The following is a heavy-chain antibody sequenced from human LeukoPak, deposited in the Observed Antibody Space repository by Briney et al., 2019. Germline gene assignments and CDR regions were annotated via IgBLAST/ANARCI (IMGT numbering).Heavy chain of an antibody. V-gene: IGHV1-2*02. CDR3: TRVVVVAPRGYGMDV. D-gene: IGHD2-15*01. Sequence: ASVKVSCKASGYTFTGYYMHWVRQAPGQGLEWMGWINPNSGGTNSAQKFQGRVTMTRDTSISTAYMELSRLRSDDTAVYYCTRVVVVAPRGYGMDVWGQGTTVTVSS. CDR2: INPNSGGT. J-gene: IGHJ6*02. CDR1: GYTFTGYY.